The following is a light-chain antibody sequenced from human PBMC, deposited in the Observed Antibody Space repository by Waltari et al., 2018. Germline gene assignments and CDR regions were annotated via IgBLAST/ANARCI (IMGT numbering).Light chain of an antibody. CDR3: QKYYGTPRT. V-gene: IGKV4-1*01. Sequence: DIVMTQSPDSLAVSLGERATINCKSSQSVLYSSNNKNYLALYQQKPGQPPKLLSYCASTRESGVPYRISGSESGTDCTLTISILQAEDVAVYYCQKYYGTPRTFGQGTKVEIK. CDR1: QSVLYSSNNKNY. J-gene: IGKJ1*01. CDR2: CAS.